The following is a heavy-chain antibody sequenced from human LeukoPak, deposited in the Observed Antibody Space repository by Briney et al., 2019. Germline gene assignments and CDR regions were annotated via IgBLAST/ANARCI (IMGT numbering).Heavy chain of an antibody. V-gene: IGHV4-59*12. CDR1: GGSISSYY. J-gene: IGHJ4*02. CDR3: ARGIQLWIYLYYYDSSGYYVFDY. Sequence: SETLSLTCTVSGGSISSYYWSWIRQPPGKGLEWIGYIYYSGSTNYNPSLKSRVTISVDTSKNQFSLKLSSVTAADTAVYYCARGIQLWIYLYYYDSSGYYVFDYWGQGTLVTVSS. D-gene: IGHD3-22*01. CDR2: IYYSGST.